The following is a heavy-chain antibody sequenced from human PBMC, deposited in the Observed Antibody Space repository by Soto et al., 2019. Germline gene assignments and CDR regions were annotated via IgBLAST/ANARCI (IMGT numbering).Heavy chain of an antibody. J-gene: IGHJ4*02. CDR3: ATTFEY. Sequence: PGGSLRLSCAVSGFTVGNSWMHWVRQAPGEGLVWVSAINNDGSATFYADSVKGRFAISRDNARNTLFLQVNSLRAEDTGVYYCATTFEYWGQGTLVTVSS. V-gene: IGHV3-74*01. CDR2: INNDGSAT. CDR1: GFTVGNSW.